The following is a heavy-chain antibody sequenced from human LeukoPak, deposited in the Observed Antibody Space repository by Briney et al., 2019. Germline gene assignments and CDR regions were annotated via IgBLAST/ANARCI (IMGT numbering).Heavy chain of an antibody. Sequence: SETLSLTCTVSSGSISTYYWSWIRQPPGKGLEWIGYINYSGSTDYNPSLKSRVTISVDTSKNQFSLKLTSVTAADTAVYYCAREDPTAVYGSGSYYTPIFDYWGQGTLVTVSS. V-gene: IGHV4-59*01. CDR2: INYSGST. J-gene: IGHJ4*02. CDR3: AREDPTAVYGSGSYYTPIFDY. CDR1: SGSISTYY. D-gene: IGHD3-10*01.